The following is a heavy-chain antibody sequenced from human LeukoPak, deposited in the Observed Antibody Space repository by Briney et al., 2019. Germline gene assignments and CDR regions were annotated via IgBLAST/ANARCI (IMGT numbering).Heavy chain of an antibody. V-gene: IGHV3-11*01. Sequence: GGSLRLSCAASGFTFSDYYMSWIRQAPGKGLEWVSYISSSGSTIYYADSVKGRFTISRDNAKNSRYLQMNSLRAEDTAVYYCARDRLRIFGVVTYMFDYWGQGTLVTVSS. CDR1: GFTFSDYY. CDR2: ISSSGSTI. D-gene: IGHD3-3*01. CDR3: ARDRLRIFGVVTYMFDY. J-gene: IGHJ4*02.